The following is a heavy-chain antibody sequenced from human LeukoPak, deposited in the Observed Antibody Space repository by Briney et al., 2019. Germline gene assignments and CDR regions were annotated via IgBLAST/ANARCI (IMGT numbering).Heavy chain of an antibody. CDR2: IYYSGTT. D-gene: IGHD6-13*01. Sequence: PSETLSLTCPVSGGSITSSSSYWGWIRQPPGKGLEWIGTIYYSGTTYYNPSLKSRVTISVDTSKNQFSLKLSSVTAADTAVYYCARVGAAAQTPDYWGQGTLVTVSS. V-gene: IGHV4-39*07. CDR1: GGSITSSSSY. CDR3: ARVGAAAQTPDY. J-gene: IGHJ4*02.